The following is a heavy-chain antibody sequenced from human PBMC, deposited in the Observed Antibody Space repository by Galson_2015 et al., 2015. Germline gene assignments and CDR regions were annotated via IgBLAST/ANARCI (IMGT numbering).Heavy chain of an antibody. CDR3: ARDRYCSSTSCYDGAFDI. V-gene: IGHV3-74*01. CDR2: INSDGSGT. Sequence: SLRLSCAASGFTFSSYWMHWVRQAPGKGLVWVSRINSDGSGTSYADSVKGRFTISRDNAKNTLYLQMNSLRAEDTAVYYCARDRYCSSTSCYDGAFDIWGQGTMVTVSS. J-gene: IGHJ3*02. CDR1: GFTFSSYW. D-gene: IGHD2-2*01.